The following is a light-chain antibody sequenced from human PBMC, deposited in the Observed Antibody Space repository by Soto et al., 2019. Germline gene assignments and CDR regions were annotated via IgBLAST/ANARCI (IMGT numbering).Light chain of an antibody. CDR1: QDISNY. J-gene: IGKJ4*01. CDR3: QQYDNLPLT. V-gene: IGKV1-33*01. Sequence: IQMTHSPSSLSASVGDRVTVTCQASQDISNYLNWYQQKPGKAPKLLIYDASNLETGVPSRFSGSGSGTDFTFTISSLQPEDIATYYCQQYDNLPLTFGGRTKVDIK. CDR2: DAS.